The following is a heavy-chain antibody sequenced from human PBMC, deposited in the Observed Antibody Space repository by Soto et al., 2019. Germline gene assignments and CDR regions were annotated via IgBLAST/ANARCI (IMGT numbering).Heavy chain of an antibody. J-gene: IGHJ6*03. V-gene: IGHV1-3*01. CDR3: AREVESYSDYYYYYYMDV. CDR1: GYTFTSYA. CDR2: INAGNGNT. D-gene: IGHD4-17*01. Sequence: GASVKVSCKASGYTFTSYAMHWVRQAPGQRLEWMGWINAGNGNTKYSQKFQGRVTITRDTSASTAYMELSSLRSEDTAVYYCAREVESYSDYYYYYYMDVWGKGTTVTVSS.